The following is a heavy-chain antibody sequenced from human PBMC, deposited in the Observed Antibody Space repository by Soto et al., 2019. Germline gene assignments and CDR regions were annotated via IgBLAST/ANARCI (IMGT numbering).Heavy chain of an antibody. CDR2: VNSDESST. CDR1: GFTFSNYW. V-gene: IGHV3-74*01. Sequence: VQLVASGGDLVQPGGSLRLSCAASGFTFSNYWMHWVRQGPGKGLVWVSRVNSDESSTSYADSVKGRFTISRDNAKNTLYLQMSSLRFEDTALYYCVCFECGRTAVATAMEANGYWGQGTLVTVSS. J-gene: IGHJ4*02. D-gene: IGHD2-21*02. CDR3: VCFECGRTAVATAMEANGY.